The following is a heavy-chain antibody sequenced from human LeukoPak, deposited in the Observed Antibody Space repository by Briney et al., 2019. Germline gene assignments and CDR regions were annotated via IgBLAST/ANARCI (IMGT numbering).Heavy chain of an antibody. V-gene: IGHV3-23*01. CDR3: AKDIQLST. CDR1: GFTFSSIA. D-gene: IGHD5-24*01. Sequence: GGSLRLSCAASGFTFSSIAMSWVRQAPDKGLEWVSTISGSGGGTYYADSVKGRFTISRDDSKNTLSLQMNSLRVEDTAIYYCAKDIQLSTWGLGTMVTVSS. J-gene: IGHJ3*01. CDR2: ISGSGGGT.